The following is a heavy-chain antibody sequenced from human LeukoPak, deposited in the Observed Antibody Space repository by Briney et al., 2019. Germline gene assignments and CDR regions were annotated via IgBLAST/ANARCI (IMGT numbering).Heavy chain of an antibody. CDR1: GDSFTSYY. CDR2: INPSGGST. V-gene: IGHV1-46*01. J-gene: IGHJ6*02. CDR3: ARGATPVAGAGPYYYYGMDV. Sequence: GASVKVSCKASGDSFTSYYIPWVRQAPGQGLEWLGIINPSGGSTSYAQKFQGRVTMTRDTSTSTLYMELSSLRSEDTAVYYCARGATPVAGAGPYYYYGMDVWGQGTTVTVSS. D-gene: IGHD6-19*01.